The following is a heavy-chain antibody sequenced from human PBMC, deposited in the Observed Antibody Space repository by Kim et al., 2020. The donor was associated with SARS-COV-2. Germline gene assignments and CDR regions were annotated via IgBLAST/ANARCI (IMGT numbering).Heavy chain of an antibody. J-gene: IGHJ4*02. D-gene: IGHD3-22*01. V-gene: IGHV4-39*01. CDR3: ARRNYYDSSGF. Sequence: PETLSLTCTVSGGSISSSSYYWGWIRQPPGKGLEWIGSIYYSGSTYYNPSLKSRVTISVDTSKNQFSLKLSSVTAADTAVYYCARRNYYDSSGFWGQGTL. CDR2: IYYSGST. CDR1: GGSISSSSYY.